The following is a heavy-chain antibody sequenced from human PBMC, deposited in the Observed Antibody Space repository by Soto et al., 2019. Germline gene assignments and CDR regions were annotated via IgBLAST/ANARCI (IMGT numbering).Heavy chain of an antibody. J-gene: IGHJ6*02. V-gene: IGHV1-69*06. D-gene: IGHD2-2*02. Sequence: SVKVSCKASGGTFSSYAISWVRQAPGQGLEWMGGIIPIFGTANYAQKFQGRVTITAGKSTSTAYMELSSLRSEDTAVYYCAGPSLGYCSSTSCYTKGYYYYGMDVWGQGTTVTVSS. CDR3: AGPSLGYCSSTSCYTKGYYYYGMDV. CDR1: GGTFSSYA. CDR2: IIPIFGTA.